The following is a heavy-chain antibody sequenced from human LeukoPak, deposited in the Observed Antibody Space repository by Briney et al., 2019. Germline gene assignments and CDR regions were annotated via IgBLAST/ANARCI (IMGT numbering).Heavy chain of an antibody. CDR3: ASQRTTGDAFDI. D-gene: IGHD4-17*01. V-gene: IGHV1-18*04. CDR2: ISAYNGNT. Sequence: ASVKVSCKASGYTFTGYYMHWVRQASGQGLEWMGWISAYNGNTNYAQKLQGRVTMTTDTSTSTAYMELRSLRSDDTAVYYCASQRTTGDAFDIWGQGTMVTVSS. J-gene: IGHJ3*02. CDR1: GYTFTGYY.